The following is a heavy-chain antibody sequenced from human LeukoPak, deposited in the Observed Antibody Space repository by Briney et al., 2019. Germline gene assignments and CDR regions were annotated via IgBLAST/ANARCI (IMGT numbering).Heavy chain of an antibody. V-gene: IGHV3-33*01. CDR1: GFTFNTYG. D-gene: IGHD1-1*01. Sequence: PGRSLRLSCAASGFTFNTYGMHWVRQAPGKGLEWVALIWYDGSDKDYADSVKGRFTISRDNSKNTLYLQMNSLRDEDTAVYYCARMATAFDYWGQGTLVTVSS. J-gene: IGHJ4*02. CDR2: IWYDGSDK. CDR3: ARMATAFDY.